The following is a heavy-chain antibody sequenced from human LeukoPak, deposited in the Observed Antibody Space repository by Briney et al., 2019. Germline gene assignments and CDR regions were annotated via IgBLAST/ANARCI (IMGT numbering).Heavy chain of an antibody. Sequence: ASVKVSCKASGYTFTSYYMHWVRQAPGQGLEWMGIINPSGGSTSYAQKFQGRVTMTRDTSTSTVYMELRSLRSDDTAVYYCARVRYTEYYFDYWGQGTLVTVSS. CDR3: ARVRYTEYYFDY. V-gene: IGHV1-46*01. D-gene: IGHD5-18*01. J-gene: IGHJ4*02. CDR2: INPSGGST. CDR1: GYTFTSYY.